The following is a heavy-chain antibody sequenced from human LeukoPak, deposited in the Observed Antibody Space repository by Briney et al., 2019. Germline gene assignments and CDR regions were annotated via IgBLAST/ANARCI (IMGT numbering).Heavy chain of an antibody. Sequence: GRSLRLSRAASGFTFSSYAMHWVRQAPGKGLEWVAVISYDGSNKYYADSVKGRFTISRDNSKNTLYLQMNSLRAEDTAVYYCARDYYDSSGYSLVAVGTFDYWGQGTLATVSS. V-gene: IGHV3-30-3*01. CDR2: ISYDGSNK. CDR1: GFTFSSYA. CDR3: ARDYYDSSGYSLVAVGTFDY. J-gene: IGHJ4*02. D-gene: IGHD3-22*01.